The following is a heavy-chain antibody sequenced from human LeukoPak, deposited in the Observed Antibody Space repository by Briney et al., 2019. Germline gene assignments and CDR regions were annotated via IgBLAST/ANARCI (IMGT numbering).Heavy chain of an antibody. J-gene: IGHJ4*02. CDR3: AKDSDGDYVSRYFDY. CDR1: GFTFSSYA. CDR2: ISGSGGST. D-gene: IGHD4-17*01. V-gene: IGHV3-23*01. Sequence: GGSLRLSCAASGFTFSSYAMSWVRQAPGTGLEWVSAISGSGGSTYYADSVKGRFTISRDNSENTLYLQMNRLRAEDTAVYYCAKDSDGDYVSRYFDYWGQGTLVTVSS.